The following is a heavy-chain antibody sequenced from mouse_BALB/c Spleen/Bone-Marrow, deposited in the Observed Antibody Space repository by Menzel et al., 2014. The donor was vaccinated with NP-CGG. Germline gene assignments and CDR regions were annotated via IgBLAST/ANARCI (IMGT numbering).Heavy chain of an antibody. V-gene: IGHV7-3*02. Sequence: EVQVVESGGGLVQPGGSLRLSCTTSGFTFTDYYMSWVRQPPGKALEWLAFIRNKANGYTTEYSASVKGRFTISRDNSQSILYLQMYTLRAEDSATYYCARDRRYDLAWFAYWGQGTLVTVSA. J-gene: IGHJ3*01. D-gene: IGHD2-14*01. CDR3: ARDRRYDLAWFAY. CDR2: IRNKANGYTT. CDR1: GFTFTDYY.